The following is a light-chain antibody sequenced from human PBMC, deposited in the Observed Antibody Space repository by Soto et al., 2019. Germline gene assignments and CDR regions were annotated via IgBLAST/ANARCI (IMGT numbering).Light chain of an antibody. CDR1: EGIGRW. CDR3: LQYSNYPYT. CDR2: QAS. V-gene: IGKV1-5*03. J-gene: IGKJ2*01. Sequence: DIQMTQSPPTLSASLGERVTISCRASEGIGRWLAWYQHKPGKAPKLLIYQASSLESGLPSRFTGSGSETDFTLTISGLQPDDSANYYCLQYSNYPYTFGQGTKLDIK.